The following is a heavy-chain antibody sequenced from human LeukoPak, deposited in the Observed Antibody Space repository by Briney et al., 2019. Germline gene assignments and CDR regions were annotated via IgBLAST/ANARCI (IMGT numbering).Heavy chain of an antibody. CDR1: GFTFSSYS. CDR2: IWYDGSNK. CDR3: ASQDSYGGQLR. D-gene: IGHD4-23*01. V-gene: IGHV3-33*08. Sequence: PGGSLRLSCAASGFTFSSYSMNWVRQAPGKGLEWVAVIWYDGSNKYYADSVKGRFTISRDNSKNTLYLQMNSLRAEDTAVYYCASQDSYGGQLRWGQGTLVTVSS. J-gene: IGHJ4*02.